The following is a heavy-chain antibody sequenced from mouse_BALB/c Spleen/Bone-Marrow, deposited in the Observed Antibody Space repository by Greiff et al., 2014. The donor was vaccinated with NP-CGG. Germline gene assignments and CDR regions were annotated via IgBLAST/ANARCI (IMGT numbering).Heavy chain of an antibody. J-gene: IGHJ4*01. CDR1: GFTFSDYY. V-gene: IGHV5-12*02. CDR2: ISNGGGST. Sequence: VQLKESGGGLVQPGGSLKLSCATSGFTFSDYYMYWVRQTPEKRLEWVAYISNGGGSTYYPDTVKGRFTISRDNAKNTLYLQMSRLKSEDTAMYYCARRGWYYAKDYWGQGTSVTVSS. CDR3: ARRGWYYAKDY. D-gene: IGHD2-3*01.